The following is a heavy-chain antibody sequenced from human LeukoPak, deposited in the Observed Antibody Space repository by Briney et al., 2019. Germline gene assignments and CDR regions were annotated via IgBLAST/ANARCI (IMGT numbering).Heavy chain of an antibody. Sequence: PGGSLRLSCAASGLTFSSYGRHWVRQAPGKGLEWVVFIRYDGSNKYYADCVKGRFTISRDNSKNTLYLQMNSLRAEDTAVYYCAKDRRSSGWYLVAYWGQGPLVPVSS. CDR1: GLTFSSYG. CDR3: AKDRRSSGWYLVAY. V-gene: IGHV3-30*02. J-gene: IGHJ4*02. CDR2: IRYDGSNK. D-gene: IGHD6-19*01.